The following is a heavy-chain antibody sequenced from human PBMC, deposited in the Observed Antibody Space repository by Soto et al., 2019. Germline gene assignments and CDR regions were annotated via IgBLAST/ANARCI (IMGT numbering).Heavy chain of an antibody. V-gene: IGHV3-33*01. J-gene: IGHJ4*02. D-gene: IGHD3-22*01. Sequence: GGSLRLSCAASGFTFSSYGMHWVRQAPGKGLEWVAVIWYDGSNKYYADSVKGRFTISRDNSKNTLYLQMNSLRAEDTAVYYCARDRVREYSSGYYYYWGQGTLVTVSS. CDR2: IWYDGSNK. CDR1: GFTFSSYG. CDR3: ARDRVREYSSGYYYY.